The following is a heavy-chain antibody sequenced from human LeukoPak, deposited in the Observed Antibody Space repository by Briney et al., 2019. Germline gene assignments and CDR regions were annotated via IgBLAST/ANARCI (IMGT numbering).Heavy chain of an antibody. CDR1: GFTFSSYG. CDR3: ARSGGYGWDY. J-gene: IGHJ4*02. Sequence: GGSLRLSCAASGFTFSSYGMHWVRQAPGKGLEWVAFIRYDGSNKYYADSVKGRFTISRDNAKNSLYLQMNSLRTEDTAVYYCARSGGYGWDYWGQGTLVTVSS. V-gene: IGHV3-30*02. D-gene: IGHD5-12*01. CDR2: IRYDGSNK.